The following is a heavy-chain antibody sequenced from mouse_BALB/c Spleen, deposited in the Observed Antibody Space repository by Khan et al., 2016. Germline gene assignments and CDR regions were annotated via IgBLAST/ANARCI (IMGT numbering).Heavy chain of an antibody. D-gene: IGHD6-1*01. CDR1: GYTFTDYT. J-gene: IGHJ2*01. V-gene: IGHV1S137*01. CDR3: ARSAIWPLDY. Sequence: QVQLKQSGPELVRPGVSVKISCKGSGYTFTDYTMHWVKQSHAKSLEWIGVISSFSGNANYNQKFEGKATMTLDKSSSTAYMELARLTSEDSAFYYCARSAIWPLDYWGQGTTLTVSS. CDR2: ISSFSGNA.